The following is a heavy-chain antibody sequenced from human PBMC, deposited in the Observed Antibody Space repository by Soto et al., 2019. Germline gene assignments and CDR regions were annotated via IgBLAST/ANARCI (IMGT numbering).Heavy chain of an antibody. J-gene: IGHJ5*02. CDR1: GDSVSSSSAA. CDR2: TYYRSKWYT. CDR3: TREDPAVTLNITLFSWFDP. Sequence: QVQLQQSGPGLVKPSQTLSLTCAISGDSVSSSSAARNWIRQSPSRGLEWLGRTYYRSKWYTDYAVSVKSRLTINQDTSKNQFSLQLNSVTPEDTAVYYCTREDPAVTLNITLFSWFDPWGQGTLVTVSS. D-gene: IGHD2-15*01. V-gene: IGHV6-1*01.